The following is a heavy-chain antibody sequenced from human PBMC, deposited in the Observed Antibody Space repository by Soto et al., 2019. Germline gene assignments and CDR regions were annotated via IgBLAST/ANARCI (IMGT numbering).Heavy chain of an antibody. J-gene: IGHJ4*01. D-gene: IGHD2-15*01. V-gene: IGHV4-34*01. CDR1: GGSFSGYY. CDR2: INHSGST. Sequence: SETLSLTCAVYGGSFSGYYWSWIRQPPGKGLEWIGEINHSGSTNYNPSLKSRVTISVDTSKNQFSLKLSSVTAADTAVYYCARRNHRTRWNCSGGSCYAADYWGHGHLVTVS. CDR3: ARRNHRTRWNCSGGSCYAADY.